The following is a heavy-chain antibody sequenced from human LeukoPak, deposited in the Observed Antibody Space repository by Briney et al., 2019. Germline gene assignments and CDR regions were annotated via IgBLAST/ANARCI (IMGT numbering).Heavy chain of an antibody. V-gene: IGHV5-51*01. Sequence: GESLKISCKASGYGFTNYWIGWVRQMPGKGLEWMGIIYPGDSDTRYSPSFQGQVTISADNSITTAYLYWSSLRASDTATYYCARHSGRDHRYYFDSWGQGTLVSVSS. CDR2: IYPGDSDT. CDR3: ARHSGRDHRYYFDS. J-gene: IGHJ4*02. CDR1: GYGFTNYW.